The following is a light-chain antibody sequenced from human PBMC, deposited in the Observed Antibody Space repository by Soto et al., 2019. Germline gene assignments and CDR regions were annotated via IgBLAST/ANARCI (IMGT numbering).Light chain of an antibody. CDR1: QSIFYSSNNKNY. V-gene: IGKV4-1*01. J-gene: IGKJ2*01. CDR3: QQYQNWYT. Sequence: DIVMTQSPDSLSVSLGERAVINCKSSQSIFYSSNNKNYLVWYQQKSGQPPKMLIYWASTRESGVPDRFNGSGSGTEFTLTISSLQSEDFAVYYCQQYQNWYTFGQGTKLEIK. CDR2: WAS.